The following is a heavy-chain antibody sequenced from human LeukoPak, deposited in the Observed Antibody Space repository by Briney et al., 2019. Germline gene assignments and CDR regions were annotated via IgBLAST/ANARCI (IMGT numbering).Heavy chain of an antibody. D-gene: IGHD6-13*01. V-gene: IGHV1-69*05. CDR2: IIPIFGTA. CDR3: ARLSSSWYYFDY. Sequence: GASVKVSCKASGGTFSSYAISWVRQAPGQGLEWMGGIIPIFGTANYAQKFQGRVTITTDESTSTAYMELSSLRSEDTVVYYCARLSSSWYYFDYWGQGTLVTVSS. CDR1: GGTFSSYA. J-gene: IGHJ4*02.